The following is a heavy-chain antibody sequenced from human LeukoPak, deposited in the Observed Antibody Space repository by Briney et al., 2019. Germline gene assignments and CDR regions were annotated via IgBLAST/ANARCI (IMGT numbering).Heavy chain of an antibody. CDR1: GFTFSSYA. CDR2: ISGSGGST. J-gene: IGHJ5*02. V-gene: IGHV3-23*01. D-gene: IGHD3-3*01. CDR3: AKDLEARLFSSGSPSWFDP. Sequence: GGSLRLSCAASGFTFSSYAMSWVRQAPGKGLEWVSAISGSGGSTYYADSVKGRFTISRDNSKNTLYLQMNSLRAEDTAVYYCAKDLEARLFSSGSPSWFDPWGQGTLVTVSS.